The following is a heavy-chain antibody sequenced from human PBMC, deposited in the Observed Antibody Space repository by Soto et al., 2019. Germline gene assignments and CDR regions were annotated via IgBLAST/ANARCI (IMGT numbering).Heavy chain of an antibody. D-gene: IGHD3-16*01. V-gene: IGHV4-31*03. CDR2: IYYSGST. Sequence: QVQLQESGPGLVKPSQTLSLTCTVSGGSISSGGYYWSWIRQHPGKGLEWIGYIYYSGSTYYNPSLKSRVTISVDTSKNQFSLKLSSVPAADTAVYYCARRTGGELGGYYYYYGMDVWGQGTTVTVSS. J-gene: IGHJ6*02. CDR3: ARRTGGELGGYYYYYGMDV. CDR1: GGSISSGGYY.